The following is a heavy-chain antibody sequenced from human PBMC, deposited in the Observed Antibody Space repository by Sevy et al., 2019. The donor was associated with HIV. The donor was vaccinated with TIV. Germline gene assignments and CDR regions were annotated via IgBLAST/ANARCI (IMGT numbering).Heavy chain of an antibody. D-gene: IGHD6-13*01. V-gene: IGHV1-69*11. Sequence: ASVKDSCKASGGTFSSYAISWVRQAPGQGPEWMGRIIPIIGTANYAQKFQGRVTITADESTSTAYMELSSLRSEDTAVYYCARDRGSSWYSNDAFDIWGQGTMVTVSS. J-gene: IGHJ3*02. CDR3: ARDRGSSWYSNDAFDI. CDR1: GGTFSSYA. CDR2: IIPIIGTA.